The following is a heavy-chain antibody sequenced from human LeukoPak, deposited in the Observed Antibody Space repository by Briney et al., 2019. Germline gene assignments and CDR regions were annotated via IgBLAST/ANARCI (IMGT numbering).Heavy chain of an antibody. CDR1: GVSISGYY. D-gene: IGHD3-10*01. CDR2: IYYSGSS. V-gene: IGHV4-59*01. Sequence: SETLSLTCTVSGVSISGYYWSWIRQPPGKGLEWIGYIYYSGSSNYNPSLKSRVTISVDTSKNQFALNLTSVTAADTAGYYCARDSPMVRGLIGYFDLWGRGTLVTVSS. CDR3: ARDSPMVRGLIGYFDL. J-gene: IGHJ2*01.